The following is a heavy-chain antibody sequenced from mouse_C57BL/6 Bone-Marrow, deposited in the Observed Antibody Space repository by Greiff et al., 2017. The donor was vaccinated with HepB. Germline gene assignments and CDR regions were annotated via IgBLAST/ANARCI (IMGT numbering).Heavy chain of an antibody. J-gene: IGHJ2*01. CDR2: VDPSDSYT. CDR1: GYTFTSYC. Sequence: QVQLQQPGAELVMPGASVKLSCKASGYTFTSYCMHWVKQRPGQGLEWIGEVDPSDSYTNYNQKFKGKSTLTVDKSSSTAYMQLSSLTSEDSAVYYCARLLRLTFYDWGQGTTLTVSS. D-gene: IGHD1-1*01. V-gene: IGHV1-69*01. CDR3: ARLLRLTFYD.